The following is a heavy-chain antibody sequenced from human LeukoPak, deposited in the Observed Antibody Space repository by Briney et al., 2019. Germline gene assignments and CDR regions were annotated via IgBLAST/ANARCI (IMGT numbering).Heavy chain of an antibody. D-gene: IGHD6-13*01. CDR1: GYTFTGYA. CDR3: ARGYSSSWYPSDY. V-gene: IGHV1-3*03. Sequence: ASVTVPFKASGYTFTGYAMHWVRQAPGQRLEWMGWINAGNGNTKYSQEFQGRVTITRDTSASTAYMELSSLRSEDMAVYYCARGYSSSWYPSDYWGQGTLVTVSS. CDR2: INAGNGNT. J-gene: IGHJ4*02.